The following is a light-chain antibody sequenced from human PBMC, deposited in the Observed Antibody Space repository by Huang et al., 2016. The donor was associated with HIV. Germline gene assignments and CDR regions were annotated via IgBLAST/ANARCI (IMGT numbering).Light chain of an antibody. Sequence: DIQMTQSPSTLSASIGDRVTITCRASQNIRSWLAWYQQKPGKAPKLLLYKAYSLENGVPSRFSGSGSGTEFTLTISSLQPDDFATYYCQQYNTDWTFGQGTKVEIK. CDR2: KAY. CDR1: QNIRSW. J-gene: IGKJ1*01. CDR3: QQYNTDWT. V-gene: IGKV1-5*03.